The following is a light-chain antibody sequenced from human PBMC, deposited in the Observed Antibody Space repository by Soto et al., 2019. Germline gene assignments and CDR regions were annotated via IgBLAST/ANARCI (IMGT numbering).Light chain of an antibody. Sequence: SVLTQPASVSGSPGQSITISCTGTSSDVGGYNYVSWYQQHPGKAPKLMIYEVSNRPSGVSNRFSGSKSGNTASLTISGLQAEDEADYYCSSYTSSSTLVFGNGTKVTVL. CDR1: SSDVGGYNY. V-gene: IGLV2-14*01. J-gene: IGLJ1*01. CDR3: SSYTSSSTLV. CDR2: EVS.